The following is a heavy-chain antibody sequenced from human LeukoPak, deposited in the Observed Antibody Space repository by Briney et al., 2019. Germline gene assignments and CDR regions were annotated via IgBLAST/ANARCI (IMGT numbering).Heavy chain of an antibody. D-gene: IGHD5-12*01. CDR1: GFTFSNYG. V-gene: IGHV3-48*04. CDR3: ARGWISDSFDY. CDR2: ISSSGGNI. J-gene: IGHJ4*02. Sequence: GGSLRLSCAASGFTFSNYGMTWVRQAPGKGLEWVSYISSSGGNIYYADSVRGRFTISRDNAKNSLYLQMNSLRAEDTAVYYCARGWISDSFDYWGQGTLVTVSS.